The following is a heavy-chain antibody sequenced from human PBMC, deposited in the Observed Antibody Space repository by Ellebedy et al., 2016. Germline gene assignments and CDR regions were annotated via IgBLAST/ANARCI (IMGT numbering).Heavy chain of an antibody. V-gene: IGHV4-61*01. CDR2: FYYGGTT. D-gene: IGHD3-22*01. J-gene: IGHJ4*02. CDR1: GGSVSSGSYY. CDR3: ARVGPYGLVGVYYFDY. Sequence: SETLSLTXTVSGGSVSSGSYYWTWIRQPPGKGLEWIGFFYYGGTTHYNPSLQSRVTISADTSKNQFSLQLSSVTAADTAVYYCARVGPYGLVGVYYFDYWGQGTLVTVSS.